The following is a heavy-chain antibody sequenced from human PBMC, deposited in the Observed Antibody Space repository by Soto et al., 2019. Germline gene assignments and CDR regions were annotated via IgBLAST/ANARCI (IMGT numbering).Heavy chain of an antibody. CDR3: AKYPLTVTTLFYFDY. V-gene: IGHV3-23*01. Sequence: EVQLLESGGGLVQPGGSLRLSCAASGFSFSSDAMSWVRQAPGKGLEWVSTISGSGGSTYYADSVKGRFTISRDNSKNTLYLQMNSLRAEDTAVYYCAKYPLTVTTLFYFDYWGQGTLVTVSS. CDR2: ISGSGGST. J-gene: IGHJ4*02. CDR1: GFSFSSDA. D-gene: IGHD4-17*01.